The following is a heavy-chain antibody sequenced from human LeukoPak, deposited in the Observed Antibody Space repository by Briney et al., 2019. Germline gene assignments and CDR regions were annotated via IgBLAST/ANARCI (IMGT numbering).Heavy chain of an antibody. V-gene: IGHV3-7*01. Sequence: GGSLRLSCAASGFTFSDYYMSWIRQAHGKGRGWLANINHDESETHYMDSVRGRFIISRDNAKNSLHLEMNSLRAEDTAVYYCARSGEQHYYDSSGYSDAFDIWGQGTMVTVSS. CDR3: ARSGEQHYYDSSGYSDAFDI. CDR1: GFTFSDYY. D-gene: IGHD3-22*01. CDR2: INHDESET. J-gene: IGHJ3*02.